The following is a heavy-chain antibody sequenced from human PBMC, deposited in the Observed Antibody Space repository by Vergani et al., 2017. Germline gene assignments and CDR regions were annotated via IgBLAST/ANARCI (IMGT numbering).Heavy chain of an antibody. CDR3: TRHGRSGWSGYFQH. J-gene: IGHJ1*01. D-gene: IGHD6-19*01. CDR1: GVSIGSNSYY. V-gene: IGHV4-39*01. CDR2: IYYTGTT. Sequence: QLQLQESGPGLVKPSETLSLTCTVSGVSIGSNSYYLGWIRQPPGKGLEWIGTIYYTGTTYYNEAHKSRLTISVDTSKNQFSLNLTSVTAADTAVYYCTRHGRSGWSGYFQHWDQGTLVTASS.